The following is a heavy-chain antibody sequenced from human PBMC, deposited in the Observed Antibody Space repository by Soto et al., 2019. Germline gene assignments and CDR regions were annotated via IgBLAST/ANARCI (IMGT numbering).Heavy chain of an antibody. CDR1: GYTFTSYD. CDR3: ARDPTVTTKPNLDY. Sequence: ASVKVSCKASGYTFTSYDINWVRQATGQGLEWMGWINASNGNTKYSQKFQGRVTITRDTSASTAYMELSSLRSEDTAVYYCARDPTVTTKPNLDYWGQGTLVTVSS. CDR2: INASNGNT. V-gene: IGHV1-3*01. J-gene: IGHJ4*02. D-gene: IGHD4-17*01.